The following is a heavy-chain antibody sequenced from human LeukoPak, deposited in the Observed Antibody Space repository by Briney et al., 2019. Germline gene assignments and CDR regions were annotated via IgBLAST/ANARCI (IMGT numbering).Heavy chain of an antibody. CDR1: GFAFSSYG. CDR3: AKDREDIVVVPAAIGY. Sequence: PGGSLRLSCAASGFAFSSYGMHWVRQAPGKGLEWVAFIRYDGSNKYYADSVKGRFTISRDNSKNTLYLQMNSLRAEDTAVYYCAKDREDIVVVPAAIGYWGQGTLVTVSS. J-gene: IGHJ4*02. D-gene: IGHD2-2*01. CDR2: IRYDGSNK. V-gene: IGHV3-30*02.